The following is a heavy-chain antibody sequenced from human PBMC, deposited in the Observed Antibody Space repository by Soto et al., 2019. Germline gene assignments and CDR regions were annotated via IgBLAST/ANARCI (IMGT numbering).Heavy chain of an antibody. J-gene: IGHJ3*02. CDR3: ASVDTAMVDAFDI. D-gene: IGHD5-18*01. CDR2: IIPIFGTA. CDR1: GGTFSSYA. V-gene: IGHV1-69*06. Sequence: SVKVSCKASGGTFSSYAISWVRQAPGQGLEWMGGIIPIFGTANYAQKFQGRVTITADKSTSTAYMELSSLRSEDTAVYYCASVDTAMVDAFDIWGQVTTDPVS.